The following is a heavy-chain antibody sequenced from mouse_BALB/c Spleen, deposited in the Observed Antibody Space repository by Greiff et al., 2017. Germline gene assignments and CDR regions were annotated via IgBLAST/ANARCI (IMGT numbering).Heavy chain of an antibody. CDR2: ISSGGSYT. J-gene: IGHJ4*01. CDR1: GFTFSSYG. Sequence: EVQLVESGGDLVKPGGSLKLSCAASGFTFSSYGMSWVRQTPDKRLEWVATISSGGSYTYYPDSVKGRFTISRDNAKNTLYLQMSSLKSEDTAMYYCARHRRGNLLDYWGQGTSVTVSS. CDR3: ARHRRGNLLDY. V-gene: IGHV5-6*01. D-gene: IGHD2-1*01.